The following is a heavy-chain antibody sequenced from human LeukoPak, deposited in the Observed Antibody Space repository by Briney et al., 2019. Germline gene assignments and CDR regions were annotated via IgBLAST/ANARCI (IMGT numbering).Heavy chain of an antibody. V-gene: IGHV3-48*03. CDR3: ARLETTPYYFDY. CDR2: TSNSGSSV. J-gene: IGHJ4*02. CDR1: GLTFSSYE. Sequence: GGSLRLSCAASGLTFSSYEINWVRQAPGKGLEWISYTSNSGSSVYYGDSVKGRFTVSRDNAKNSLYLQMNSLRAEDTAVYYCARLETTPYYFDYWGQGTLVTVSS. D-gene: IGHD1-1*01.